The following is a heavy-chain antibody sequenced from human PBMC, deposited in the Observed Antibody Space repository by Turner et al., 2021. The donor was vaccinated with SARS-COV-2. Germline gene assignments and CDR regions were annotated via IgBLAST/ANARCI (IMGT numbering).Heavy chain of an antibody. D-gene: IGHD1-1*01. V-gene: IGHV4-59*08. CDR3: ARHQGSTSGYDHGMNV. CDR2: VYKSGSI. Sequence: QVQLQDSGPGLVRPSETLSLTCPVSGGSISSQSWSWIRQSPGSGLEWIGYVYKSGSIDYNPTLRSRVTISVDTSKNQLSLNLISMTAADTAVYYCARHQGSTSGYDHGMNVWGQGTAVIVSS. CDR1: GGSISSQS. J-gene: IGHJ6*02.